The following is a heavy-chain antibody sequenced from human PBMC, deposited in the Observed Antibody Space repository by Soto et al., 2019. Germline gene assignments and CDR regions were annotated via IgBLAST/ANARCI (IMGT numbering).Heavy chain of an antibody. CDR1: GFTFSTYG. Sequence: GGSLRLSCAASGFTFSTYGMHWVRQAPGKGLEWVAVMGNDGITTFYADSVKGRFTISRDNSKNTLFLQMNSLRADDTAVYYCAKEAEENENVPIPGDNWGQGTPVTVSS. CDR2: MGNDGITT. CDR3: AKEAEENENVPIPGDN. J-gene: IGHJ4*02. D-gene: IGHD1-1*01. V-gene: IGHV3-30*02.